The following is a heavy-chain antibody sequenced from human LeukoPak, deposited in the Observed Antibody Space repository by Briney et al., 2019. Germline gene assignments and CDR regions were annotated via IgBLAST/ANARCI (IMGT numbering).Heavy chain of an antibody. V-gene: IGHV4-34*01. CDR3: ARGPKYYYDSSGYYRFDH. CDR1: GGSFSGYY. Sequence: PSETLSLTCAVYGGSFSGYYWSGLRQPPGKGLEWVGEINHSGSTNYNPSLKSRVTISVDTSKNPFSLQLSSVTAADTAVYYCARGPKYYYDSSGYYRFDHWGQGTLVTVSS. J-gene: IGHJ4*02. D-gene: IGHD3-22*01. CDR2: INHSGST.